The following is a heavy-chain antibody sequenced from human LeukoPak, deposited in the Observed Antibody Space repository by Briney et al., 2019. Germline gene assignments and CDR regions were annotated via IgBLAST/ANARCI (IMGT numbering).Heavy chain of an antibody. CDR3: ARRHLIGNGYFDH. V-gene: IGHV1-18*01. D-gene: IGHD3-16*01. CDR2: ISTFNGNT. CDR1: GYAFSNYG. Sequence: ASVKVSCKASGYAFSNYGISWVRQAPGQGLEWLGWISTFNGNTNYAQKFQDRVTMTTDTSTNTAYLELRSLRSDDTAVYYCARRHLIGNGYFDHWGRGTLITVSS. J-gene: IGHJ4*02.